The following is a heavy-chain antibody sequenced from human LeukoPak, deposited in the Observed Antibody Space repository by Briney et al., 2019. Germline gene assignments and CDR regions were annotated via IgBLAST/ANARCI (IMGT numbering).Heavy chain of an antibody. D-gene: IGHD6-19*01. V-gene: IGHV1-69*13. Sequence: GASVKVSCKASGGTFSSYAISWVRQAPGQGLEWMGGIIPIFGTANYAQKFQGRVTITADESTSTAYMELSSLRSEDTAVYYCAKGYSSGWSEGFLDYWGQGTLVTVSS. J-gene: IGHJ4*02. CDR3: AKGYSSGWSEGFLDY. CDR2: IIPIFGTA. CDR1: GGTFSSYA.